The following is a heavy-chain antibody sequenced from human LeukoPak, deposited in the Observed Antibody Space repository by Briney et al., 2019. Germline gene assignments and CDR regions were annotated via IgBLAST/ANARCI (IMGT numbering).Heavy chain of an antibody. J-gene: IGHJ5*02. D-gene: IGHD3-22*01. Sequence: SETLSLTCAVYGGSFSGYYWSWIRQPPGKGLEWIGEINHSGSTNYNPSLKSRVTISVDTSKNQFSLKLSSVTAADTAVYYCARGEPHYYYDSSGYYYPWGQGTLVTVSS. V-gene: IGHV4-34*01. CDR2: INHSGST. CDR1: GGSFSGYY. CDR3: ARGEPHYYYDSSGYYYP.